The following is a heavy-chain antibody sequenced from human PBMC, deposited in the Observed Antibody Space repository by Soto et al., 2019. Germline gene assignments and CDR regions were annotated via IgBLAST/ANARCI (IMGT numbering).Heavy chain of an antibody. Sequence: QVQLQESGPGLVKPSETLSLTCTVSVGSVSRGSYYWSWIRQPPGQGLEWIGYIYYSGSTNYNPSLTSRVTIAVDTSKSQFSRKLSSVTAADTAVYYCASGPRRDGYHNWFDPWGPGTPVVVSS. J-gene: IGHJ5*02. CDR3: ASGPRRDGYHNWFDP. V-gene: IGHV4-61*01. CDR1: VGSVSRGSYY. D-gene: IGHD5-12*01. CDR2: IYYSGST.